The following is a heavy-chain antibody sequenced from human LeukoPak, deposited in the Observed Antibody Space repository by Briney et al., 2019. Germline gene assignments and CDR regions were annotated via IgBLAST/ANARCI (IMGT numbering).Heavy chain of an antibody. Sequence: GGSLRLSCAASGFTFSSYWMHWVRQAPGKGLVWVSRIKSDGSNTNYADSVKGRFTISRDNAKNTLHLQMNSLRAEDTAVYYCARGGYYASGRYYFASGGQGTLVTASS. V-gene: IGHV3-74*01. D-gene: IGHD3-3*01. CDR2: IKSDGSNT. CDR1: GFTFSSYW. CDR3: ARGGYYASGRYYFAS. J-gene: IGHJ4*02.